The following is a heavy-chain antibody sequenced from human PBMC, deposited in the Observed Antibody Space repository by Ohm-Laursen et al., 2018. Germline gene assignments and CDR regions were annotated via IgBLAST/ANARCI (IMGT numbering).Heavy chain of an antibody. Sequence: GSLRLSCSASGFTFSSYAMSWVRQAPGKGLEWVSAISGSGGSTYYADSVKGRFTISRDNSKNTLYLQMSSLRAEDTAVYYCASYYDSSGYYPPEYFQHWGQGTLVTVSS. J-gene: IGHJ1*01. CDR1: GFTFSSYA. D-gene: IGHD3-22*01. CDR2: ISGSGGST. V-gene: IGHV3-23*01. CDR3: ASYYDSSGYYPPEYFQH.